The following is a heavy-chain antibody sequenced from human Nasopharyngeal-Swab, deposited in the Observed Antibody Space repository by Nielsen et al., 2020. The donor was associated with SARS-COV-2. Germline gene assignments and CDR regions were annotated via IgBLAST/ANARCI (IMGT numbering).Heavy chain of an antibody. Sequence: ASVKVSCKASGYTFTSYDINWVRQATGQGLEWMGWMNPNSGNTGYAQKFQGRVTMTRNTSISTAYMELSSLRSEDTAVYYCVRDLYCSSTSCYMFGMDVWGQGTTVTVSS. CDR2: MNPNSGNT. CDR1: GYTFTSYD. CDR3: VRDLYCSSTSCYMFGMDV. V-gene: IGHV1-8*01. J-gene: IGHJ6*02. D-gene: IGHD2-2*02.